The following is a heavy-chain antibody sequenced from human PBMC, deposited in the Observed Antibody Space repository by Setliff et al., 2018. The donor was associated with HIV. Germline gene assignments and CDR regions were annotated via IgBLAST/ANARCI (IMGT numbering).Heavy chain of an antibody. CDR1: GGSISTSY. Sequence: SETLSLTCTVSGGSISTSYWNWIRQPPGKGLEWIAYIHISGTTNYNPSLKSRVTISLDTSRNQFSLKLGSVTAADTAMYYCAREHCSGGSCNGFDIWGQGTVVTVSS. CDR3: AREHCSGGSCNGFDI. CDR2: IHISGTT. V-gene: IGHV4-4*09. J-gene: IGHJ3*02. D-gene: IGHD2-15*01.